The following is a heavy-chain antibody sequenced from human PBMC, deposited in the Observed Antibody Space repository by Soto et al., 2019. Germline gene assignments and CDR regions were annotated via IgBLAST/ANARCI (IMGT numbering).Heavy chain of an antibody. CDR1: GGSISSYY. Sequence: PSETLSVTWTVFGGSISSYYWSRIRQPPGKGLEWIGYIYYSGSTNYNPSLKSRVTISVDTSKNQFSLKLSSVTAADTAVYYCARSPGCSSTSCYLFDPWGQGTLVTVSS. J-gene: IGHJ5*02. CDR3: ARSPGCSSTSCYLFDP. D-gene: IGHD2-2*01. V-gene: IGHV4-59*01. CDR2: IYYSGST.